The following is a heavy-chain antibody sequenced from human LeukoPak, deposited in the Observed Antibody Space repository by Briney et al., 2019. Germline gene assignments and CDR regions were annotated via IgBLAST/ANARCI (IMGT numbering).Heavy chain of an antibody. CDR2: LHHSGRT. CDR3: ARGRLDGSYYFDY. CDR1: GYSISSGYY. V-gene: IGHV4-38-2*02. Sequence: SETLSLTCTVSGYSISSGYYCVWIRQAPARGLEWIGSLHHSGRTYYTPSLKSRVTISLDTPEIQFSLKLTSMSAADTAVYYCARGRLDGSYYFDYWGQGALVAVSS. D-gene: IGHD2-15*01. J-gene: IGHJ4*02.